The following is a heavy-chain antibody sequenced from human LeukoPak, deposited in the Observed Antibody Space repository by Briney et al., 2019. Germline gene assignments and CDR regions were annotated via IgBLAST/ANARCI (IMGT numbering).Heavy chain of an antibody. Sequence: PGGSLRLSCAASGFTFSSYAMSWVRQAPGKGLEWVSVIYSGGSTYYADSVKGRFTISRDNSKNTLYLQMNSLRAEDTAVYYCARVRSDPVVGATSGMDVWGQGTTVTVSS. J-gene: IGHJ6*02. CDR3: ARVRSDPVVGATSGMDV. D-gene: IGHD1-26*01. CDR2: IYSGGST. CDR1: GFTFSSYA. V-gene: IGHV3-53*01.